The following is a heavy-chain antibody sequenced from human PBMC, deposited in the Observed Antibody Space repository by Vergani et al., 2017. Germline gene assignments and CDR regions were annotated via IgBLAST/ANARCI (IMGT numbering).Heavy chain of an antibody. D-gene: IGHD2-2*03. Sequence: QVQLVESGGGVVQPGRSLRLSCAASGFTFSSYAMHWVRQAPGKGLEWVAVISYDGSNKYYADSVKGRFTISRDNSKNTLYLQMNSLRAEDTAVYYCARAMDPYYYYMDVWGKGP. V-gene: IGHV3-30-3*01. CDR3: ARAMDPYYYYMDV. J-gene: IGHJ6*03. CDR2: ISYDGSNK. CDR1: GFTFSSYA.